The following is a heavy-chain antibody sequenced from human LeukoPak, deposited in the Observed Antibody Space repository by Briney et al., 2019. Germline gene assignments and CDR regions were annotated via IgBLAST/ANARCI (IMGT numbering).Heavy chain of an antibody. CDR3: ARVPLHFDILTGYHNQAYGMDV. CDR2: IYYSGST. V-gene: IGHV4-31*03. Sequence: SETLSLTCTVSGGSISSSSYYWSWIRQHPGKGLEWIGYIYYSGSTYYNPSLKTRLTISIDTSKNQFSLKLSSVTAADTAVYYCARVPLHFDILTGYHNQAYGMDVWGQGTTVTVSS. J-gene: IGHJ6*02. D-gene: IGHD3-9*01. CDR1: GGSISSSSYY.